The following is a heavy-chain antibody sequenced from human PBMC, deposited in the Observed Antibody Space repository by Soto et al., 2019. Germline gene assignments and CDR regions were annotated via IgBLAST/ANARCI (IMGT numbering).Heavy chain of an antibody. Sequence: GGSLRLSCAASGFTFSNYAMHWVRQAPGKGPEWVAAISYDGRNKYYADSVKGRFTISRDNSKNTLDLQMNSLRAEDTAVYYCAKDRASHYDILTTNYYYGMDVWGQGTTVTVSS. V-gene: IGHV3-30*18. J-gene: IGHJ6*02. CDR2: ISYDGRNK. CDR3: AKDRASHYDILTTNYYYGMDV. D-gene: IGHD3-9*01. CDR1: GFTFSNYA.